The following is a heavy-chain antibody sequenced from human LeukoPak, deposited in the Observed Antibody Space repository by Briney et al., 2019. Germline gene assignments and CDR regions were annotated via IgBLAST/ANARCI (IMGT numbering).Heavy chain of an antibody. CDR2: SSSSSSTI. Sequence: GGSLRLSCAASGFTFSSYSMNWVRQAPGKGLEWVSFSSSSSSTIYYADSVKGRFTISRDNAKNSLYLQMNSLRAEDTAVFYCLSGPGHCGPGTLVTVSS. J-gene: IGHJ4*02. CDR1: GFTFSSYS. CDR3: LSGPGH. V-gene: IGHV3-48*04.